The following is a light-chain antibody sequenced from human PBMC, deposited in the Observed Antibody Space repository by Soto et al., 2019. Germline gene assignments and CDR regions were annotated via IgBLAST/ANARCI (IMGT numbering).Light chain of an antibody. V-gene: IGKV1-39*01. CDR3: QQSYLSLQS. J-gene: IGKJ2*03. Sequence: DVQMTQSPSSLSAAVGDTVTITCRAGQTFKNYLNWYQHKPGKAPKLLIYAASSLQSGVPPRFSASASGTDFTLTITNRQPEDFATYYCQQSYLSLQSFGQGTKLQI. CDR2: AAS. CDR1: QTFKNY.